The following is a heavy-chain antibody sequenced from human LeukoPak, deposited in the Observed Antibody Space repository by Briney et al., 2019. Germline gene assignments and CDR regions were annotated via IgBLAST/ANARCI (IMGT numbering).Heavy chain of an antibody. CDR1: GGSISSSSYY. V-gene: IGHV4-39*07. CDR2: IYYSGST. Sequence: PSETLSLTCTVSGGSISSSSYYWGWIRQPPGKGLEWIGSIYYSGSTYYNPSLKSRVTISVDTSKNQLSLKLGSVTAADTAVYYCARESVYYDFWSGYSDYWGQGTLVTVSS. CDR3: ARESVYYDFWSGYSDY. D-gene: IGHD3-3*01. J-gene: IGHJ4*02.